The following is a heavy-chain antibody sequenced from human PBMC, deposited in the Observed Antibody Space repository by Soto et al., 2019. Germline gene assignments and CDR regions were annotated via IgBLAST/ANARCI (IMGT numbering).Heavy chain of an antibody. CDR1: GVSVTNDGYY. V-gene: IGHV4-31*03. CDR2: IYYSGHI. Sequence: QVQLQESGPGVVKPSQTLSLTCTVSGVSVTNDGYYWSWIRQHPGQGLEWIGYIYYSGHIYQNPSLQSRLIISVDMSKNQFSLKLNSVTAADTAVYYCARVVRDGYNYDEYVDSWGQGTLVTVSS. D-gene: IGHD5-12*01. J-gene: IGHJ4*02. CDR3: ARVVRDGYNYDEYVDS.